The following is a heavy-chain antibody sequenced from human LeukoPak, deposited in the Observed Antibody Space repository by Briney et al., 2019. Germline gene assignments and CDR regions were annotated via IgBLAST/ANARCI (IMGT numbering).Heavy chain of an antibody. CDR1: GFTFSSYS. V-gene: IGHV3-21*01. CDR2: ISSSSSYI. D-gene: IGHD3-22*01. Sequence: PGGSLRLSCAASGFTFSSYSMNWVRQAPGKGLEWVSSISSSSSYIYYADSVKGRFTISRDNAKNSLYLQMNSLRAEDTAVYYCAREYYYDSSGYDLNYFDYWGQGTLVTVSS. J-gene: IGHJ4*02. CDR3: AREYYYDSSGYDLNYFDY.